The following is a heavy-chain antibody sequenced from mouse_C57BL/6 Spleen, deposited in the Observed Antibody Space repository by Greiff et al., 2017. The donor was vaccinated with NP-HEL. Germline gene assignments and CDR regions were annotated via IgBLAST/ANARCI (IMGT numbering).Heavy chain of an antibody. D-gene: IGHD2-4*01. CDR3: ARSYDYDGAWFAY. J-gene: IGHJ3*01. V-gene: IGHV1-64*01. CDR2: IHPNSGST. CDR1: GYTFTSYW. Sequence: QVQLQQPGAELVKPGASVKLSCKASGYTFTSYWMHWVKQRPGHGLEWIGMIHPNSGSTNYNEKFKSKATLTVDKSSSTAYMQLSSLTSEDSAVYYCARSYDYDGAWFAYWGQGTLVTVSA.